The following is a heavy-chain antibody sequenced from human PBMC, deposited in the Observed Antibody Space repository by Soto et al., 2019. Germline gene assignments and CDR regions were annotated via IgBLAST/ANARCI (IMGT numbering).Heavy chain of an antibody. V-gene: IGHV3-74*01. CDR1: GFTFSSYW. CDR3: ARNPMGRNWFDP. Sequence: GGSLRLSSGASGFTFSSYWMHWVRQAPGKGLVWVSRINNDGSSTNYADSVKGRFTISRDNAKNTLYLQMNSLRAEDTAVYYCARNPMGRNWFDPWGQGT. CDR2: INNDGSST. J-gene: IGHJ5*02.